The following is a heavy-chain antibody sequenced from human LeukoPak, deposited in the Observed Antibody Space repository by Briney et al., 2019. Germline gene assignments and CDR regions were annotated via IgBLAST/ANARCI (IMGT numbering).Heavy chain of an antibody. D-gene: IGHD2-2*01. Sequence: ASVKVSCKASGYTFLANYMHWVRQAPGQGLEWMGWISGNNDNTNYAQRVQDRITMTTDTSTSTAYMELRSLRSDDTAVYYCARAPFCSSVSCYRTNNWLDPWGQGTLVTVSS. V-gene: IGHV1-18*04. CDR2: ISGNNDNT. CDR3: ARAPFCSSVSCYRTNNWLDP. CDR1: GYTFLANY. J-gene: IGHJ5*02.